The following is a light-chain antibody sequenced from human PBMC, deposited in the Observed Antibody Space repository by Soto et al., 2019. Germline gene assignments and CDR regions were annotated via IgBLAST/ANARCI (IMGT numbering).Light chain of an antibody. CDR3: NSYRSSSTRYV. V-gene: IGLV2-14*01. CDR2: DVT. Sequence: QLVLTQPASVSGSPGQSITISCTGTSSDVGGYNYVSWYQQHPGKAPKLMISDVTNRPSGVSDRFSGSKSGNTASLTISGLQAEDEADYYCNSYRSSSTRYVFGTGTQLTVL. CDR1: SSDVGGYNY. J-gene: IGLJ1*01.